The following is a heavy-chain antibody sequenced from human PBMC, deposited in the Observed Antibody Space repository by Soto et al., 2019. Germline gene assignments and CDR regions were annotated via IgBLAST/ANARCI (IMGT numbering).Heavy chain of an antibody. CDR2: IYYSGST. Sequence: QLQLQESGPRLVKPSETLSLTYSVSGGSISSSSYSWGWIRQPPGKGLEWIGTIYYSGSTHYNPSLEGRVAISADTPNNQLSLRLSSVTAADTAVYYCGRQPGHCGSTTCFGYYSVDVWGQGTTVTV. CDR3: GRQPGHCGSTTCFGYYSVDV. CDR1: GGSISSSSYS. J-gene: IGHJ6*02. D-gene: IGHD2-2*01. V-gene: IGHV4-39*01.